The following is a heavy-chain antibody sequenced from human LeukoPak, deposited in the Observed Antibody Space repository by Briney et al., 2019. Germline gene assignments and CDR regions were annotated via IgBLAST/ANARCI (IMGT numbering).Heavy chain of an antibody. V-gene: IGHV1-69*13. CDR1: GGTFSSYA. Sequence: ASVKVSCKASGGTFSSYAISWVRQAPGQGLEWMGGIIPIFGTANYAQKFQGRVTITADESTSTAYMELSSLRSEGTAVYYCARGGYCSSTSCHRGPNWFDPWGQGTLVTVSS. CDR2: IIPIFGTA. D-gene: IGHD2-2*02. CDR3: ARGGYCSSTSCHRGPNWFDP. J-gene: IGHJ5*02.